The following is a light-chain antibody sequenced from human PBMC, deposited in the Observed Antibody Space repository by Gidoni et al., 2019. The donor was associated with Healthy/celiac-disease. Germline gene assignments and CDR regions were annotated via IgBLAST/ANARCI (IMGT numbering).Light chain of an antibody. V-gene: IGKV1-5*01. CDR3: QQYNSYSYT. J-gene: IGKJ2*01. CDR1: QRISSW. CDR2: DAS. Sequence: DIQMTQSPSTLSASVGDRVTITCRASQRISSWLAWYQQKPGKAPKLLIYDASSLASGVPSRFSGSGSGTEFTLTISSLQPDDFAIYYCQQYNSYSYTFGQGTKLEIK.